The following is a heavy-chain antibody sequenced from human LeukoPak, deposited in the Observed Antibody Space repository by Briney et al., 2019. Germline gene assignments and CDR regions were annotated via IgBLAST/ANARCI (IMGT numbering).Heavy chain of an antibody. Sequence: GGSLRLSCAASGFTFSNAWMTWVRQAPGKGLEWVANIKQDGSEKYYVDSVKGRFTISRDNAKNSLYLQMNSLRAEDTAVYYCARDRAGDYYDSSGYYKDWGQGTLVTVSS. CDR3: ARDRAGDYYDSSGYYKD. J-gene: IGHJ4*02. D-gene: IGHD3-22*01. V-gene: IGHV3-7*01. CDR1: GFTFSNAW. CDR2: IKQDGSEK.